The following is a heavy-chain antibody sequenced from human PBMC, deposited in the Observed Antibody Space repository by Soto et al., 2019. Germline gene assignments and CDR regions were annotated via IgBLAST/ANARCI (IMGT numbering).Heavy chain of an antibody. Sequence: SLRLSCAASGFTFDDYAMHWVRQAPGKGLEWVSGISWNSGSIGYADSVKGRFTISRDNAKNSLYLQMNSLRAEDTALYYCAKERDPFALYYGMDVWGQGTTVTVYS. J-gene: IGHJ6*02. CDR1: GFTFDDYA. V-gene: IGHV3-9*01. CDR3: AKERDPFALYYGMDV. CDR2: ISWNSGSI.